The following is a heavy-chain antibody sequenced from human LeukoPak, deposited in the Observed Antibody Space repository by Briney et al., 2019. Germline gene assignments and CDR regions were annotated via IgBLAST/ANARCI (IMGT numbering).Heavy chain of an antibody. J-gene: IGHJ4*02. CDR1: GFTFSSYA. V-gene: IGHV3-64*02. Sequence: GGSLRLSCAASGFTFSSYAMHWVRQAQGKGMEYVSAISTNGGSTYYADSVKGRFIISRDNSKNTLYLQMGSLRAEDVAVYYCARATNYGAYDVWGQGTLVTVSS. CDR2: ISTNGGST. CDR3: ARATNYGAYDV. D-gene: IGHD4-17*01.